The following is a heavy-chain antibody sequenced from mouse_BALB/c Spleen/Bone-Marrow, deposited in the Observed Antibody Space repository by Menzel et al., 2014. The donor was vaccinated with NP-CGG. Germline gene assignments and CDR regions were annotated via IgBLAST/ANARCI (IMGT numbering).Heavy chain of an antibody. CDR2: INPNYDST. V-gene: IGHV1-18*01. CDR1: GYTFTDYN. D-gene: IGHD2-2*01. Sequence: VQLKESGAELGKPGASVKISCKASGYTFTDYNTDWVKQSHGKSLEWIGDINPNYDSTSYNQKFKGKATLTVDKSSSTAYMELRSLTSEDTAVYYCARRDGYDSYFDYWGQGTTLTVSS. J-gene: IGHJ2*01. CDR3: ARRDGYDSYFDY.